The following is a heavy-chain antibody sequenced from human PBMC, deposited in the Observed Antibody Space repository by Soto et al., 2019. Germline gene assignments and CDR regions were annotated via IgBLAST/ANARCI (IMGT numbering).Heavy chain of an antibody. CDR1: GFTFSSYA. CDR2: ISGSGGST. Sequence: EVQLLESGGGLVQPGGSLRLSCAASGFTFSSYAMSWVRQAPGKGLEWVLAISGSGGSTYYADSVKGRFTISRDNSKNTLYLQMNSLRAEDTAVYYCAKDDTMVRGTFDYWGQGTLVTVSS. CDR3: AKDDTMVRGTFDY. V-gene: IGHV3-23*01. D-gene: IGHD3-10*01. J-gene: IGHJ4*02.